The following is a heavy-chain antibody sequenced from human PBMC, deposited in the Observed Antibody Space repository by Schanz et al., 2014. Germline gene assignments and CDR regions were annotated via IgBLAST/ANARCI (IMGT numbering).Heavy chain of an antibody. J-gene: IGHJ4*02. Sequence: EVQLLESGGGLVQPGGSLRLSCAASGFSFGTYAMSWVRQAPGKGLEWVSAISGSGGSTYYADSVKGRFTISRDNSKNTLYLQMNSLRAEDTAVYYCARIGGSVFDYWAQGTLVTVSS. D-gene: IGHD3-10*01. V-gene: IGHV3-23*01. CDR2: ISGSGGST. CDR3: ARIGGSVFDY. CDR1: GFSFGTYA.